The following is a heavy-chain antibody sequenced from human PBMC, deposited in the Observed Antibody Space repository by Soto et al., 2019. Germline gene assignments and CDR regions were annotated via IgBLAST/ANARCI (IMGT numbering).Heavy chain of an antibody. Sequence: GGSLRLSCAASGFTFNSYAMSWVRQAPGKGLEWVSAISGSGGSTYYADSVKGRFTISRDNSKNTLYLQMNSLRAEDTAVYYCAKGESSIAARHYFDYWGQGTLVTVSS. CDR1: GFTFNSYA. CDR3: AKGESSIAARHYFDY. J-gene: IGHJ4*02. CDR2: ISGSGGST. D-gene: IGHD6-6*01. V-gene: IGHV3-23*01.